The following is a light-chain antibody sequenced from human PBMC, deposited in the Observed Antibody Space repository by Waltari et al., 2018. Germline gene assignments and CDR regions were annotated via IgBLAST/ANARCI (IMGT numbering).Light chain of an antibody. J-gene: IGLJ2*01. V-gene: IGLV2-14*03. CDR2: DVS. CDR3: SSYRRSSTYVL. CDR1: SSDVGGYNF. Sequence: QSALTQPASVSGSPGQSITISCSGISSDVGGYNFVSWYQQHPGTAPKLLIFDVSNRPSGVSNRFAGSKSGNTAALTISGLQPEDEADYYCSSYRRSSTYVLLGGGTKLTVL.